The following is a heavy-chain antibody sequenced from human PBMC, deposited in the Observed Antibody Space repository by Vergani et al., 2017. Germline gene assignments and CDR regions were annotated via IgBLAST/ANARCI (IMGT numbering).Heavy chain of an antibody. D-gene: IGHD4-17*01. CDR1: GFTFSTYA. J-gene: IGHJ5*02. V-gene: IGHV3-21*01. Sequence: EVQLLESGGGLVQPGGSLRLSCAASGFTFSTYAMTWVRQAPGKGLEWVSTISSSSSYIYYADSVKGRFTISRDNAKNSLYLQMNSLRAEDTAVYYCARDYYGDYCFDPWGQGTLVTVSS. CDR2: ISSSSSYI. CDR3: ARDYYGDYCFDP.